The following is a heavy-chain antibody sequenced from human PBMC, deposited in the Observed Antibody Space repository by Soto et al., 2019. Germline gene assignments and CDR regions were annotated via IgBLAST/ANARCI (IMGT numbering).Heavy chain of an antibody. CDR1: GGSINSGDYY. V-gene: IGHV4-30-4*01. Sequence: SETLSLTCTVSGGSINSGDYYWSWIRQPPGKGLEWIGYIYYSGTTYYNPSLKSRVAISVDTSKNQFSLRLSSVTAADTAVYYCATQEVGGSYVYTFDPWGQGTLVTVSS. CDR2: IYYSGTT. CDR3: ATQEVGGSYVYTFDP. D-gene: IGHD1-26*01. J-gene: IGHJ5*02.